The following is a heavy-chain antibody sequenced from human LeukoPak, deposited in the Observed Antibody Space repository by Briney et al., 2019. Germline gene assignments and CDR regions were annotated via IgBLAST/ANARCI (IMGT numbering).Heavy chain of an antibody. V-gene: IGHV4-59*01. CDR3: ARDRGVFDY. CDR2: IYYSGST. CDR1: GGSISSYY. J-gene: IGHJ4*02. Sequence: PSETLSLTCTVSGGSISSYYWSWIRQPPGKGLEWIGYIYYSGSTAYNPSLKSRVTISVDTSKNQFSLKLSSVTAADTAVYYCARDRGVFDYWGQGTLVTVSS. D-gene: IGHD3-10*01.